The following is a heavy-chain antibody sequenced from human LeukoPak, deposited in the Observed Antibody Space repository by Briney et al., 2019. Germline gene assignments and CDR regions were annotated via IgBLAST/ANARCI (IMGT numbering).Heavy chain of an antibody. Sequence: QPGGSLRLSCAASGFTFSSYGMHWVRQAPGKGLEWVAVISYDGSNKYYADSVKGRFTISRDNSKNTLYLQMNSLRAEDTAVYYCAKVPLMIVVVITGLNLENFDYWGQGTLVTVSS. D-gene: IGHD3-22*01. CDR3: AKVPLMIVVVITGLNLENFDY. CDR1: GFTFSSYG. J-gene: IGHJ4*02. CDR2: ISYDGSNK. V-gene: IGHV3-30*18.